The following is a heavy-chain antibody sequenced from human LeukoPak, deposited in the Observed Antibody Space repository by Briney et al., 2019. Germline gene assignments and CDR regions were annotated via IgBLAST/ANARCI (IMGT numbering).Heavy chain of an antibody. CDR2: ISISSRYI. V-gene: IGHV3-21*01. CDR1: VFTLSIYI. Sequence: GGSLRLSRAPSVFTLSIYIMNWVPPAPREGREWGSSISISSRYIYYADSVKRRHTISRDNAKNSLYLQMNSLRAEDTAVYYCARDADDFDYGMDVWGQGTTVTVSS. J-gene: IGHJ6*02. CDR3: ARDADDFDYGMDV. D-gene: IGHD3-3*01.